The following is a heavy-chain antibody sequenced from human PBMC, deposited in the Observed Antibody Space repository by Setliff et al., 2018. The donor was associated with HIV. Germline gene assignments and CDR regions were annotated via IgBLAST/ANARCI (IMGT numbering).Heavy chain of an antibody. Sequence: PSETLSLTCSVSGASIRNSLWSWIRQPPGKGLEWIGNIFTSGSTNYNPSLNSRVTISADMSTNQFSLKLTSVTAADTAVYYCATFCSTSSCRYAPLFDSWGLGTLVTVSS. D-gene: IGHD3-3*01. CDR3: ATFCSTSSCRYAPLFDS. V-gene: IGHV4-4*08. CDR1: GASIRNSL. J-gene: IGHJ4*02. CDR2: IFTSGST.